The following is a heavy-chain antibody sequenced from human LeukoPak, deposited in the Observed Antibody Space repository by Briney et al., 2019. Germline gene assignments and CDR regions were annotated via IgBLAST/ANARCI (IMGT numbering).Heavy chain of an antibody. D-gene: IGHD6-13*01. J-gene: IGHJ4*02. CDR3: ARWAGGGSWPND. V-gene: IGHV1-24*01. CDR1: GYTLTELS. CDR2: FDPEDGET. Sequence: ASVKVSCKVSGYTLTELSMHWVRQAPGKGLEWMGGFDPEDGETIYAQKFQGRVTITRNTSISTAYMELSSLRSEDTAVYYCARWAGGGSWPNDWGQGTLVTVSS.